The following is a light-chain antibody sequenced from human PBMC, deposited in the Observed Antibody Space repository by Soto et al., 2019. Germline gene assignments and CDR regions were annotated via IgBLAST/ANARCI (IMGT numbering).Light chain of an antibody. Sequence: DIPMTQSPSSLSASIGDTVTITCRPSQGIAKHLNWYQHKPGKAPNLLIYAASTLHSGVPPRFSGSGSGTSFTLTITSLHPDDFATYFCQQTFSVPLTFGGGTKVE. J-gene: IGKJ4*01. CDR2: AAS. CDR1: QGIAKH. V-gene: IGKV1-39*01. CDR3: QQTFSVPLT.